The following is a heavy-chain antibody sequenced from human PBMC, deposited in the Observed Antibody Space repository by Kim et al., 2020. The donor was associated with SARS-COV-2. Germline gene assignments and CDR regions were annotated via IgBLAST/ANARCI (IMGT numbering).Heavy chain of an antibody. CDR2: IIPIFGTA. CDR1: GGTFSSYA. J-gene: IGHJ6*02. Sequence: SVKVSCKASGGTFSSYAISWVRQAPGQGLEWMGGIIPIFGTANYAQKFQGRVTITADESTSTAYMELSSLRSEDTAVYYCAVPAKGYSSGWYEFYYYYGMDVWGQGTTVTVSS. V-gene: IGHV1-69*13. D-gene: IGHD6-19*01. CDR3: AVPAKGYSSGWYEFYYYYGMDV.